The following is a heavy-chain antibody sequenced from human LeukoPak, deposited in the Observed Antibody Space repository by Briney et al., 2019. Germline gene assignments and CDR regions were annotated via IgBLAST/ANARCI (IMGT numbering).Heavy chain of an antibody. CDR1: GFTCSNYW. CDR2: INSDGSST. V-gene: IGHV3-74*01. CDR3: ARDPKQGWYDY. D-gene: IGHD6-19*01. J-gene: IGHJ4*02. Sequence: PGGSLRLSCAASGFTCSNYWMHWVRQAPGKGLVWVSRINSDGSSTSYADSVKVRFTISRDNAKNTLYLQMHSLRAEDTVVYYCARDPKQGWYDYWGQGILVTVSS.